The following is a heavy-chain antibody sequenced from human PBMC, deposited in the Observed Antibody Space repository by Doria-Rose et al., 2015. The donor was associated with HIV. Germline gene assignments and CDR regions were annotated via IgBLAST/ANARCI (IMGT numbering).Heavy chain of an antibody. CDR3: ARIKSSRWYHKYYLDF. D-gene: IGHD6-13*01. CDR1: GVSLSSPGIG. CDR2: LFSDDER. Sequence: QVQLVQSGPVLVKPTETLTLTCTVSGVSLSSPGIGVSWIRQHPGKALEWLANLFSDDERCYNTSLKSRLTISRGTCKRQVVLTRTDMDPVDAATYYCARIKSSRWYHKYYLDFWGQGTLVIVSA. V-gene: IGHV2-26*01. J-gene: IGHJ4*02.